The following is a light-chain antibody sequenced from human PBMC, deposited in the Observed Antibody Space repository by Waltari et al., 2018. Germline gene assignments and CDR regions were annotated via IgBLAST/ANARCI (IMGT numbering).Light chain of an antibody. CDR1: QGVSSY. CDR2: GAS. CDR3: QHLNSYPFT. J-gene: IGKJ3*01. Sequence: DIQLTQSPSFLSASVGERVTITCRASQGVSSYLAWYQQKPGKAPHLLIYGASTLQSGVPSRFSGSGSGTEFTLTISSLQPEDFATYYCQHLNSYPFTFGPGSKVDIK. V-gene: IGKV1-9*01.